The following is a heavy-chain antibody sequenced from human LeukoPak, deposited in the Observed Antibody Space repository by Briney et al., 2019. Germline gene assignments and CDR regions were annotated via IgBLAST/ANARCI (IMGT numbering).Heavy chain of an antibody. CDR2: VSSTSSAI. Sequence: GGSLRLSCAASGFTFSSYSMNWVRQAPGKGLEWLSYVSSTSSAIYYADSLKGRFTISRDNAKNSLYLQMDSLRAEDTAVYYCARVIGSYGDSAYWGQGTLVTVSS. CDR3: ARVIGSYGDSAY. V-gene: IGHV3-48*04. J-gene: IGHJ4*02. CDR1: GFTFSSYS. D-gene: IGHD3-16*01.